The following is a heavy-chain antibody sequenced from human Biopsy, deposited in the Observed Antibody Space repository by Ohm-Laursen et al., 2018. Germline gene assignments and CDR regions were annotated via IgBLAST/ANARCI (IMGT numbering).Heavy chain of an antibody. D-gene: IGHD3-22*01. Sequence: ASVTVSCKASGYSFTGYYIHWVRQAPGQGLEWMGWITPNSGATKYAQKFQGRVTMSRDTSTTTVYLELNTLRSDDTAVYYCARAPFGSGSYSEFDYWGQGSLVTVSS. CDR2: ITPNSGAT. CDR3: ARAPFGSGSYSEFDY. CDR1: GYSFTGYY. J-gene: IGHJ4*02. V-gene: IGHV1-2*02.